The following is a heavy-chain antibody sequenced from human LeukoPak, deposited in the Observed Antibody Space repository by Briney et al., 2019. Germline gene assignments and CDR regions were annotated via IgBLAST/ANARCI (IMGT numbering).Heavy chain of an antibody. D-gene: IGHD1-1*01. CDR3: AREVPFQPGTYYYMDV. V-gene: IGHV4-59*01. CDR1: GGSISSYY. Sequence: SSETLSLTCTVSGGSISSYYWSWIRQPPWKGLEWIGYIHYSGSTNYNPSLKSRVTISVDTSKKQFSLKVSSVTAADTAVYYCAREVPFQPGTYYYMDVWGTGTTVTVSS. J-gene: IGHJ6*03. CDR2: IHYSGST.